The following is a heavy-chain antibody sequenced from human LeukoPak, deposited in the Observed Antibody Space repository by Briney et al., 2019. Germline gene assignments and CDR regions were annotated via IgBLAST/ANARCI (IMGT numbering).Heavy chain of an antibody. D-gene: IGHD2-2*01. J-gene: IGHJ2*01. CDR3: AREYCSSTSCYPNDWYFDL. V-gene: IGHV4-61*02. CDR1: GGSISSGSYY. Sequence: SQTLSLTCTVSGGSISSGSYYWSWIRQPAGKGLEWIGRIYTSGSTNYNPSLKSRGTISLDTSKNQFSLKLSSVTAADTAVYYCAREYCSSTSCYPNDWYFDLWGRGTLVTVSS. CDR2: IYTSGST.